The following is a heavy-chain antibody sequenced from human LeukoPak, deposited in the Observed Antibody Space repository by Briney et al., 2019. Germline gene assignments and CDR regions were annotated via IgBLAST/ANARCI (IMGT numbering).Heavy chain of an antibody. CDR3: ARGPGIAVAGTFSYYYYGMDV. CDR1: GYTFTGYY. Sequence: ASVKVSCKASGYTFTGYYMHWVRQAPGQGLEWMGRINPNSGGTNYAQKFQGWVTMTRDTSISTAYMELSRLRSDDTAVYYCARGPGIAVAGTFSYYYYGMDVWGQGTTVTVSS. J-gene: IGHJ6*02. CDR2: INPNSGGT. D-gene: IGHD6-19*01. V-gene: IGHV1-2*04.